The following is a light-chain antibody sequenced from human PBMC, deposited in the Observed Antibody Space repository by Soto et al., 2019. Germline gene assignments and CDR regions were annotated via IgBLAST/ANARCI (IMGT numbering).Light chain of an antibody. J-gene: IGLJ3*02. CDR1: SSDVGNYNF. V-gene: IGLV2-23*01. CDR2: EGS. Sequence: QSALTQPASVSGSPGQSITISCTETSSDVGNYNFVSWYQHHPGKAPKLIIYEGSKRPSGVSNRFSGSKSGNTASLTISGLQAEDEADYYCCSYASSGSWVFGGGTKLTVL. CDR3: CSYASSGSWV.